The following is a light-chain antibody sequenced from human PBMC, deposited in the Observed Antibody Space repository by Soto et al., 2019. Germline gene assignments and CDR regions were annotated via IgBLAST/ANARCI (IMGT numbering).Light chain of an antibody. Sequence: QSVLTQPASVSGSPGQSITISCTGTSNDVGIYNYVSWYQQHQGKAPKLIIYEVTNRPSGVSDRFSGSKSDNTASLTISGLQAEDEADYYCSSYTSSSTWVFGGGTKVTVL. CDR2: EVT. CDR1: SNDVGIYNY. J-gene: IGLJ3*02. CDR3: SSYTSSSTWV. V-gene: IGLV2-14*01.